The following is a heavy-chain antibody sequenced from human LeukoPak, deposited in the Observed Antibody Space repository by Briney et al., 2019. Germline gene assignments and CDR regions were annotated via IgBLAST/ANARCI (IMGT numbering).Heavy chain of an antibody. CDR3: ARGSDVWGSYRYRYFDY. V-gene: IGHV4-34*01. CDR1: GGSFSGYY. Sequence: SETLSLTCAVYGGSFSGYYWSWIRQPPGKGLEWIGETNHSGSTNYNPSLKSRVTISVDTSKNQFSLKLSSVTAADTAVYYCARGSDVWGSYRYRYFDYWGQGTLVTVSS. J-gene: IGHJ4*02. D-gene: IGHD3-16*02. CDR2: TNHSGST.